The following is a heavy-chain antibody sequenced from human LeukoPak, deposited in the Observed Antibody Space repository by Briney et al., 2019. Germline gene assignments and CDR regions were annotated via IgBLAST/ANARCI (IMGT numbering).Heavy chain of an antibody. Sequence: GGSLRLPCAASGFTFDDYGMSWVRQAPGKGLEWVSGINWNGGSTVYADSVKGRFTISRDNAKNSLYLQMNSLRAEDTALYHCARVGGSSSWYSYFDYWGQGTLVTDSS. D-gene: IGHD6-13*01. CDR2: INWNGGST. CDR3: ARVGGSSSWYSYFDY. J-gene: IGHJ4*02. V-gene: IGHV3-20*01. CDR1: GFTFDDYG.